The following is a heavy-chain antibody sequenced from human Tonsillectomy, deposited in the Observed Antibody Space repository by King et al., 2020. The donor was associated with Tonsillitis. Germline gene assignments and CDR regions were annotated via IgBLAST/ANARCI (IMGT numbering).Heavy chain of an antibody. V-gene: IGHV4-39*01. CDR1: GGSIRSNAYY. CDR3: AGSEDYGDPTYDY. Sequence: QLQESGPGLVKPSETLSLTCNVSGGSIRSNAYYWGYIRQPPGKGLEWIGSIHSSGSTYYNPSLKNRVTISVDTSKNQFFLKLSSVTAADTAVYYCAGSEDYGDPTYDYWGQGTLVTV. D-gene: IGHD4/OR15-4a*01. J-gene: IGHJ4*02. CDR2: IHSSGST.